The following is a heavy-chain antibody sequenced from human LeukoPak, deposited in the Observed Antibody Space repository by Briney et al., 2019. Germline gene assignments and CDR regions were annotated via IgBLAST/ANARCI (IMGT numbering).Heavy chain of an antibody. CDR1: GGSISSYY. CDR2: IYYSGST. D-gene: IGHD3-22*01. V-gene: IGHV4-59*08. J-gene: IGHJ4*02. Sequence: SETLSLTCTVSGGSISSYYWSWIRQPPGKGLEWIGYIYYSGSTNYNPSLKSRVTISVDTSKNQFSLELSSVTAADTAVYYCARHIRGYYDSSGYYGFDYWGQGTLVTVSS. CDR3: ARHIRGYYDSSGYYGFDY.